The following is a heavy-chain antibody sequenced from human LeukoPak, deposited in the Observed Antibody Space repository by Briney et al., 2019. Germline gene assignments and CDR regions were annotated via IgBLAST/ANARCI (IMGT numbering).Heavy chain of an antibody. CDR3: ASGSYYSAFDY. V-gene: IGHV3-23*01. CDR1: GFTFSSYA. Sequence: PGGSLRLSCAASGFTFSSYAMSWVGQAPGKGVEGVSGISGSGGRTYYADSVKGPFTISRDNSKNTLYLQMNSLRAEDTAVYYCASGSYYSAFDYWGQGTLVTVSS. D-gene: IGHD3-10*01. J-gene: IGHJ4*02. CDR2: ISGSGGRT.